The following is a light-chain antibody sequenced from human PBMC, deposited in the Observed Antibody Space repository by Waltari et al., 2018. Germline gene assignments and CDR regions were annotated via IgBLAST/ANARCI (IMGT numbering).Light chain of an antibody. CDR1: QSVNSD. Sequence: EIVMTQSPASPSVSPGERATLSCRASQSVNSDLAWYQQKPGQAPRLLIYGASTRVTGIPARFSGSGSGTEFTLTISGLQSEDFAVYYCQQYNDWPPLTFGGGTKVEIK. V-gene: IGKV3-15*01. CDR3: QQYNDWPPLT. J-gene: IGKJ4*01. CDR2: GAS.